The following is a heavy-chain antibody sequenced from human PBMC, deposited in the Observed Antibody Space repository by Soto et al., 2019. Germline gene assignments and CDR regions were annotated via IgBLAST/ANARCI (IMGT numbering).Heavy chain of an antibody. CDR2: INHSGST. Sequence: PDTLSRTCAVYGGSFSVYYWSWISQPPGKGLEWIGEINHSGSTNYNPSLKSRVTISVDTSKNQFSLKLSSVTAADTAVYYCARGWLREYYYYHYGLEFCDQGSTVTVS. V-gene: IGHV4-34*01. CDR1: GGSFSVYY. D-gene: IGHD5-12*01. J-gene: IGHJ6*02. CDR3: ARGWLREYYYYHYGLEF.